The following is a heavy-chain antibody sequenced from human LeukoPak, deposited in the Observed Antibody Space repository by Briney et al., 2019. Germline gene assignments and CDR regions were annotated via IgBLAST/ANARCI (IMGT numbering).Heavy chain of an antibody. CDR2: IYSGGST. Sequence: GGSLRLSCAASGFTVSSNYMSWVRQAPGKGLEWVSVIYSGGSTYYADSVKGRFTISRDNSKNTLYLQMNSLRAEDTAVYYCATVVGTVAAAGSPNWFDPWGQGTLVTVSS. CDR1: GFTVSSNY. J-gene: IGHJ5*02. V-gene: IGHV3-53*01. D-gene: IGHD6-13*01. CDR3: ATVVGTVAAAGSPNWFDP.